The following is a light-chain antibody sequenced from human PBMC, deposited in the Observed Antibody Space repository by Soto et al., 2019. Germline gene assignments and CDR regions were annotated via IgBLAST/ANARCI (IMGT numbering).Light chain of an antibody. J-gene: IGLJ1*01. CDR3: SSYAGSNNYV. Sequence: QSALTQAPSASGSPGQSVTISCTGTSSDVGRYNYVSWYQQHPGKAPKLMIYEVSKRPSGVPDRFSGSKSGNTASLTVSGLQVEDEADYYCSSYAGSNNYVFGTGTKVTVL. CDR2: EVS. CDR1: SSDVGRYNY. V-gene: IGLV2-8*01.